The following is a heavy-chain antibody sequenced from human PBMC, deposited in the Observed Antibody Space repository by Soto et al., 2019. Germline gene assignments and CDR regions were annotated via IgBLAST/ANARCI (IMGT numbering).Heavy chain of an antibody. J-gene: IGHJ4*02. Sequence: QVQLQESGPGLVKPSQTLSLTCTVSGGSVSSNIYYWTWISQHPGKGPEWIGHIYYSGSTYYNPSLKSRVTISLDTAKNQFSLKLTSVTAADTAVYYCARGYDYDSGGYFFDYWGQGTLVTVSS. CDR2: IYYSGST. D-gene: IGHD3-22*01. CDR1: GGSVSSNIYY. CDR3: ARGYDYDSGGYFFDY. V-gene: IGHV4-31*03.